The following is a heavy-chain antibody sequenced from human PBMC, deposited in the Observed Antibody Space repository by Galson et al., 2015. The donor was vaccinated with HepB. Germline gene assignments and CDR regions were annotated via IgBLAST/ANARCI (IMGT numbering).Heavy chain of an antibody. D-gene: IGHD6-13*01. J-gene: IGHJ6*02. CDR1: GFTFSSYA. Sequence: SLRLSCAASGFTFSSYARHWVRQAPGKGLEWVAVISYDGSNKYYADSVKGRFTISRDNSKNTLYLQMNSLRAEDTAVYYCARDYASSWYFNHYYGMDVWGQGTTVSVSS. CDR2: ISYDGSNK. V-gene: IGHV3-30*04. CDR3: ARDYASSWYFNHYYGMDV.